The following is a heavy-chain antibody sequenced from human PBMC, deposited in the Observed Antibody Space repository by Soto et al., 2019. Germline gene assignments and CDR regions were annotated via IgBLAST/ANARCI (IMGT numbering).Heavy chain of an antibody. V-gene: IGHV3-48*02. CDR3: ARRITVVRGPHYYYAMDV. D-gene: IGHD3-10*01. CDR2: ITTTSSTK. J-gene: IGHJ6*02. CDR1: GFTFSSHA. Sequence: GGSLRLSCAASGFTFSSHAMIWVRQAPGKGLEWVSYITTTSSTKYYADSVKGRFTISRDNANNSLYLQINSLRDEDTAVYYCARRITVVRGPHYYYAMDVWGHGTTVTVSS.